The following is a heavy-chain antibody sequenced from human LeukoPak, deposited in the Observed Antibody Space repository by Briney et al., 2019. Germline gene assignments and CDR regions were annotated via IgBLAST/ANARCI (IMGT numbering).Heavy chain of an antibody. J-gene: IGHJ3*02. D-gene: IGHD6-13*01. CDR2: IKQDGSDK. Sequence: GGSLRLSCAASGFTLSDFWMTWVRQAPGKGLEWVANIKQDGSDKDYVDSVKGRFTISRDNAKNSLYLQMNSLRAEDTAVYYCARDSEYSSSFAFDIWGQGTMVTVSS. V-gene: IGHV3-7*01. CDR1: GFTLSDFW. CDR3: ARDSEYSSSFAFDI.